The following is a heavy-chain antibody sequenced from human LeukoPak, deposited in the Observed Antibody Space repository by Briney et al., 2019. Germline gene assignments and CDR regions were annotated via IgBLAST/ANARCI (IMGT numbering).Heavy chain of an antibody. CDR3: ATRGLGPHDAFDL. J-gene: IGHJ3*01. Sequence: ASVKVSCKASGYTFTSYGISWVRQATGQGLEWMGWMNPNSGNTGYGQKFQDRLTMTRNTSITTAYMELSSLRSEDTAVYYCATRGLGPHDAFDLWGPGTMVTVSS. V-gene: IGHV1-8*02. CDR2: MNPNSGNT. CDR1: GYTFTSYG. D-gene: IGHD3-16*01.